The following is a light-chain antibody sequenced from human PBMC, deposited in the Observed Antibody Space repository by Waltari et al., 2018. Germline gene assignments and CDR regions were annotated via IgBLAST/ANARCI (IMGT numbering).Light chain of an antibody. CDR3: SSYTSSSTWV. CDR1: SSGVGVYNY. Sequence: QSALTQPASVSGSPGQSISISSTGTSSGVGVYNYFAWYQQFPGKAPQLMGYEVTNRPSGVSNRVTGSKSGNTASLTISGLQAEDEADYYCSSYTSSSTWVFGGGTKLTVL. J-gene: IGLJ3*02. V-gene: IGLV2-14*01. CDR2: EVT.